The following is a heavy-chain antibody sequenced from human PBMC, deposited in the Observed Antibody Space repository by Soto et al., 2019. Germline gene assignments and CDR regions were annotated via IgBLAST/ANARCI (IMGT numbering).Heavy chain of an antibody. V-gene: IGHV5-51*01. Sequence: GESLKSSGKGSGYTFIIYSIAWVLQMPGKGLEWMGIIYASDSDTRYSPSFQGQVTISVDKSISTAYLQWSSLKASDTAIYYCASAMKYSYGYLWGQGTLVTVSS. CDR1: GYTFIIYS. D-gene: IGHD5-18*01. J-gene: IGHJ4*02. CDR2: IYASDSDT. CDR3: ASAMKYSYGYL.